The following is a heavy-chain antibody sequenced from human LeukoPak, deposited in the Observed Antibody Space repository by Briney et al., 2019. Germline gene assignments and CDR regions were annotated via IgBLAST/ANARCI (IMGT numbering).Heavy chain of an antibody. Sequence: GASVKVSCKAARYTFTSYDINWVRQAPGQGLERMGWMNPDSGNTGYAQKFQGRVSMTRNTSISTAYMELGGLTSDGTAVYFCARGSHRGYCTTSNCYTVDYWGQGTLVSVSS. CDR2: MNPDSGNT. CDR1: RYTFTSYD. V-gene: IGHV1-8*01. D-gene: IGHD2-2*02. J-gene: IGHJ4*01. CDR3: ARGSHRGYCTTSNCYTVDY.